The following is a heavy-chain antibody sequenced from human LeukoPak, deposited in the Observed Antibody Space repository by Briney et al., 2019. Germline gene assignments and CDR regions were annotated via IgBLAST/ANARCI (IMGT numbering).Heavy chain of an antibody. CDR3: ASPTQSHLLYDSGYYGMDV. J-gene: IGHJ6*02. CDR2: ISSSSSYI. Sequence: GGSLRLSCAASGFTVSNNFLSWVRQAPGKGLEWVSSISSSSSYIYYADSVKGRFTISRDNAKNSLYLQMNSLRAEDTAVYYCASPTQSHLLYDSGYYGMDVWGQGTTVTVSS. V-gene: IGHV3-21*01. CDR1: GFTVSNNF. D-gene: IGHD3-22*01.